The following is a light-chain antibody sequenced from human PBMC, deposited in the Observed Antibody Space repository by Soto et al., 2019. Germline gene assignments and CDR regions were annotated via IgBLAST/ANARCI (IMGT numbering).Light chain of an antibody. Sequence: EIVMTQSPATLSLSPGERATLSCRASQSISSNLAWYQQKPGQAPRLLIYGASTRAPDIPARFSGSGSGTDFTLTISSLEPEDFAVYYCQQRSNWPLTFGGGTKVDIK. J-gene: IGKJ4*01. CDR2: GAS. CDR1: QSISSN. V-gene: IGKV3-11*01. CDR3: QQRSNWPLT.